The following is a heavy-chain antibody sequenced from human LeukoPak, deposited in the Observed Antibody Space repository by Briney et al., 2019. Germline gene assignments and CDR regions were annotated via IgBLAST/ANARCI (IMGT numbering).Heavy chain of an antibody. CDR2: IYYSGST. CDR1: GGSISSYY. Sequence: SETLSLTCTVSGGSISSYYWSRIRQPPGKGLEWIGYIYYSGSTNYNPSLKSRVTISVDTSKNQFSLKLSSVTAADTAVYYCARPKYYYDSSGYYHNFDYWGQGTLVTVSS. J-gene: IGHJ4*02. D-gene: IGHD3-22*01. CDR3: ARPKYYYDSSGYYHNFDY. V-gene: IGHV4-59*01.